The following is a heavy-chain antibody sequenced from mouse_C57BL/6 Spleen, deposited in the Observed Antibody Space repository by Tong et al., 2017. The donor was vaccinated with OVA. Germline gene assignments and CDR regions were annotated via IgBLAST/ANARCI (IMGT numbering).Heavy chain of an antibody. D-gene: IGHD1-1*01. Sequence: EVQLQESGGGLVQPGESLKLSCESNEYEFPSHDMSWVRKTPEKRLELVAAINSDGGSTYYPDTMERRFTISRDNAKNTLYLQMSSLKSEDTAMYYCARGGAVVPFAYWGQGTLVTVSA. CDR1: EYEFPSHD. V-gene: IGHV5-2*01. CDR2: INSDGGST. CDR3: ARGGAVVPFAY. J-gene: IGHJ3*01.